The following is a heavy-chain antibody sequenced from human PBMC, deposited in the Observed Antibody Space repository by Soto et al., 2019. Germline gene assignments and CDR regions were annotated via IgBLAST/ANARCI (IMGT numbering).Heavy chain of an antibody. J-gene: IGHJ4*02. D-gene: IGHD3-9*01. Sequence: EVQLLESGGGLVQPGGSLRLSCAASGFTFSSSAMSWVRQAPGKGLEWVSAISGSGGSTYYADSVKGRFTISRDNSKNTLKLQMTGLGAEDTALYYCAKVQGRIDPSPLRGQGTLVTVSS. CDR1: GFTFSSSA. CDR2: ISGSGGST. V-gene: IGHV3-23*01. CDR3: AKVQGRIDPSPL.